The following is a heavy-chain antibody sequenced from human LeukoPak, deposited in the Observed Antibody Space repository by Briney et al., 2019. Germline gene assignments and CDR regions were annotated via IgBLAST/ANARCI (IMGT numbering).Heavy chain of an antibody. CDR3: ATASRGDSSF. V-gene: IGHV4-59*08. CDR1: GGSISSYY. D-gene: IGHD4-17*01. CDR2: ISYSGST. Sequence: PSETLSLTCTVSGGSISSYYWSWLRQPPGKGLEWIGYISYSGSTNYNPSLKSRVTMSVDTSKNQFSLKLSSVTAADTAVYYCATASRGDSSFWGQGTLVTVSS. J-gene: IGHJ4*02.